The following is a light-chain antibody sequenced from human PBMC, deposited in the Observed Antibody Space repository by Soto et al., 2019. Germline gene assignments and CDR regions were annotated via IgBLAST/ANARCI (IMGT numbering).Light chain of an antibody. Sequence: EIVLTQSPGTLSLSPGERATLSCRASQTISSTFLAWYRQRPGQAPRLLLYGASSRATGIPDRFSGSGSGTYFTLTISRLEPEDFAVYYCQQFGLSPTFGGGTKVEIK. CDR1: QTISSTF. CDR2: GAS. V-gene: IGKV3-20*01. J-gene: IGKJ4*01. CDR3: QQFGLSPT.